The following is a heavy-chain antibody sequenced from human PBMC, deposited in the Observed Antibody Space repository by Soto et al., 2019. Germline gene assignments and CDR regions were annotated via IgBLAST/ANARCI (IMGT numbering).Heavy chain of an antibody. J-gene: IGHJ4*02. CDR3: ARDGPSDPYYDSSGYYW. Sequence: GGSLRLSCAASGFTFSSYEMNWVRQAPGKGLEWVSYISSSGSTIYYADSVKGRFTISRDNAKNSLYLQMNSLRAEDTAVYYCARDGPSDPYYDSSGYYWWGQGTLVTVSS. CDR2: ISSSGSTI. CDR1: GFTFSSYE. V-gene: IGHV3-48*03. D-gene: IGHD3-22*01.